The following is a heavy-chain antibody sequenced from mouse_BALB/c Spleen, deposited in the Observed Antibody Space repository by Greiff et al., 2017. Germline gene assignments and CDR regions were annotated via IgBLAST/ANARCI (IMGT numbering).Heavy chain of an antibody. J-gene: IGHJ4*01. CDR2: ISSGGSYT. CDR1: GFTFSSYA. Sequence: EVQGVESGGGLVKPGGSLKLSCAASGFTFSSYAMSWVRQSPEKRLEWVAEISSGGSYTYYPDTVTGRFTISRDNAKNTLYLEMSSLRSEDTAMYYCARDELRYYAMDYWGQGTSVTVSS. D-gene: IGHD4-1*01. CDR3: ARDELRYYAMDY. V-gene: IGHV5-9-4*01.